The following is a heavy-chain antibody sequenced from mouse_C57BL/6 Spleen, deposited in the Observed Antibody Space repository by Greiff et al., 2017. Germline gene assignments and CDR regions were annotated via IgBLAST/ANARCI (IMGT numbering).Heavy chain of an antibody. Sequence: QVQLQQPGAELVKPGASVKLSCKASGYTFTSYWMHWVKQRPGQGLEWIGMIHPNSGRTNYNEKFKSKATLTVDKSSSTAYMQLSSLTSEDSAVYYCARERDYDGDWFAYWGQGTLVTVSA. CDR1: GYTFTSYW. V-gene: IGHV1-64*01. CDR2: IHPNSGRT. J-gene: IGHJ3*01. D-gene: IGHD2-4*01. CDR3: ARERDYDGDWFAY.